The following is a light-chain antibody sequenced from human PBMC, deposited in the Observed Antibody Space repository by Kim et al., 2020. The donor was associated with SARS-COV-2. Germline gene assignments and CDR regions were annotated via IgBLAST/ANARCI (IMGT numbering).Light chain of an antibody. Sequence: RVTISCTGSSSNIGAGYDVHWYQQLPGTAPTLLLYRNNNRPSGVPDRFSGSKSGTSASLAITGLQAEDEADYYCQSYDSSLAAYVFGTGTKVTVL. CDR3: QSYDSSLAAYV. CDR2: RNN. J-gene: IGLJ1*01. V-gene: IGLV1-40*01. CDR1: SSNIGAGYD.